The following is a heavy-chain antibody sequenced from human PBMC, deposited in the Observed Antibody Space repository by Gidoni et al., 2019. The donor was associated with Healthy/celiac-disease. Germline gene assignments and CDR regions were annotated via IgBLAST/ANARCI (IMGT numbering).Heavy chain of an antibody. CDR1: GFTFSSYR. CDR3: ARGIAARYYYFDY. J-gene: IGHJ4*02. Sequence: EVQLVESGGGLVKPGGSLRLSCAASGFTFSSYRMNWVRQAPGKGLEWVSSISSSSSYIYYADSVKGRFTISRDNAKNSLYLQMNSLRAEDTAVYYCARGIAARYYYFDYWGQGTLVTVSS. D-gene: IGHD6-6*01. V-gene: IGHV3-21*01. CDR2: ISSSSSYI.